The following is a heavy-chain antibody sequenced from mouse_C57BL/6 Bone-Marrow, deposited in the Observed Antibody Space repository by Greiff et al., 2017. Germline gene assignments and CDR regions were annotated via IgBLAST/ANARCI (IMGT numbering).Heavy chain of an antibody. D-gene: IGHD1-1*01. V-gene: IGHV1-15*01. CDR2: IDPETGGT. CDR1: GYTFTDYE. J-gene: IGHJ2*01. Sequence: VQRVESGAELVRPGASVTLSCKASGYTFTDYEMHWVKQTPVHGLEWIGAIDPETGGTAYNQKFKGKAILTADKSSSTAYMELRSLTSEDSAVYYCTRLGPYYYGSSYGGQGTTLTVSS. CDR3: TRLGPYYYGSSY.